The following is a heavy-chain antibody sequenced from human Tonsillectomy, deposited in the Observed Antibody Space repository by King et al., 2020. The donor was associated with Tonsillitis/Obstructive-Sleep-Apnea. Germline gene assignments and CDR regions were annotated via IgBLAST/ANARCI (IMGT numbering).Heavy chain of an antibody. CDR2: IYPGDSDT. Sequence: DVQLVESGAEVKKPGESLKISCKGSGYSFTSYWIGWVRQMPGKGLEWMGIIYPGDSDTRYSPSFQGQVTISANRSISTAYLQWSSLKASDTAMYYCASHEDTSGYCGAFDIWGQGTMVTVSS. CDR1: GYSFTSYW. D-gene: IGHD3-22*01. CDR3: ASHEDTSGYCGAFDI. V-gene: IGHV5-51*01. J-gene: IGHJ3*02.